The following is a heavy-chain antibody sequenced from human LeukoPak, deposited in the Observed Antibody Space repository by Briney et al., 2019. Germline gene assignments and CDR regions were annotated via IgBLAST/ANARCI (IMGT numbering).Heavy chain of an antibody. V-gene: IGHV3-66*01. CDR3: ARDRGSYQPYFDY. Sequence: GGSLRLSCAASGFTFSSYAMSWVRQAPGKGLEWVSVIYSGGSTYYADSVKGRFTISRDNSKNTLYLQMNSLRAEDTAVYYCARDRGSYQPYFDYWGQGTLVTVSS. J-gene: IGHJ4*02. CDR1: GFTFSSYA. CDR2: IYSGGST. D-gene: IGHD1-26*01.